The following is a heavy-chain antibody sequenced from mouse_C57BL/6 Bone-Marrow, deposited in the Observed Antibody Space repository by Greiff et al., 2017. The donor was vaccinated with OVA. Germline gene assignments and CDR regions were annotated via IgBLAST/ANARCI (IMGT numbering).Heavy chain of an antibody. CDR3: ARWGVTTDYYAMDY. CDR1: GYTFTDYY. CDR2: IYPGSGNT. V-gene: IGHV1-76*01. D-gene: IGHD2-2*01. J-gene: IGHJ4*01. Sequence: VMLVESGAELVRPGASVKLSCKASGYTFTDYYINWVKQRPGQGLEWIARIYPGSGNTYYNEKFKGKATLTAEKSSSTAYMQLSSLTSEDSAVYFCARWGVTTDYYAMDYWGQGTSVTVSS.